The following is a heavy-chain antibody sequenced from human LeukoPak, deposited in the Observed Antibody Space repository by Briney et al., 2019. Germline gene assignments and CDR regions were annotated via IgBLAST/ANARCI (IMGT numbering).Heavy chain of an antibody. V-gene: IGHV3-30*02. CDR1: GFTFDDYA. CDR3: AKDADIVVSSYFDY. Sequence: PGRSLRLSCAASGFTFDDYAMHWVRQAPGEGLERGAFIRYDGSNKYYADSVKGRFTISRDNSKNTLYVQMNSLRAEDTAVYYCAKDADIVVSSYFDYWGQGTLVTVSS. CDR2: IRYDGSNK. D-gene: IGHD2-2*01. J-gene: IGHJ4*02.